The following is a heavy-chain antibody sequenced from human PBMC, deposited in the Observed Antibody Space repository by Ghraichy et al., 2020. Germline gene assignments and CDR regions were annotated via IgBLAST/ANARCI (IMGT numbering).Heavy chain of an antibody. J-gene: IGHJ6*02. CDR3: AGELLWFGELLTHYYYYGMDV. V-gene: IGHV3-48*03. Sequence: GGSLRLSCAASGLTFSSYEMNWVRQSPGKGLEWVSYISSSGSTIYYADSVKGRFTISRDNAKNSLYLQMNSLRAEDTAVYYCAGELLWFGELLTHYYYYGMDVWGQGTTVTVSS. CDR1: GLTFSSYE. D-gene: IGHD3-10*01. CDR2: ISSSGSTI.